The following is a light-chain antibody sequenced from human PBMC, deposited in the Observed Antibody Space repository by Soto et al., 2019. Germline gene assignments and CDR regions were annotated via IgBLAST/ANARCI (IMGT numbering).Light chain of an antibody. V-gene: IGKV1-27*01. CDR1: QDISNY. Sequence: DIQMTRSPSSLSASVGDTVTITCRASQDISNYLAWYQQKPGRVPKVLIYAASTLQSGVPSRFSAIGSGTYFTPTISRLQPEDVATAYCQKYNRAPLTFAGGTNVEIK. J-gene: IGKJ4*01. CDR3: QKYNRAPLT. CDR2: AAS.